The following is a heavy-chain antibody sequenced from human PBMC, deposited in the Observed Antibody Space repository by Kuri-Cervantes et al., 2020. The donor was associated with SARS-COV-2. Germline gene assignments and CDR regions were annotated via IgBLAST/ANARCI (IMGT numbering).Heavy chain of an antibody. D-gene: IGHD5-24*01. CDR2: ITPFNGNT. Sequence: SVKVSCKASGDSFDYRFLHWVRQAPGQPLEWMGWITPFNGNTNYAQRFQDRVTITRERSMSTAYMELSSLRSEDTAMYYCARSGPGAISREDGACDIWGQGTMVTVSS. CDR1: GDSFDYRF. V-gene: IGHV1-45*01. J-gene: IGHJ3*02. CDR3: ARSGPGAISREDGACDI.